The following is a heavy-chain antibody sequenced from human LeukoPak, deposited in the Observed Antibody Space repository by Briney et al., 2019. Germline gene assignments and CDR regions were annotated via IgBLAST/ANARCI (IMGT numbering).Heavy chain of an antibody. Sequence: PGGSLRLSCAASGFTFSSYGMHWVRQAPGNGLEWVAVISYDGSNKYYADSVKGRFTISRDNSKNTLYLQMNSLRAEDTAVYYCASNLAAAGRDYYYGMDVWGQGTTVTVSS. CDR2: ISYDGSNK. CDR1: GFTFSSYG. V-gene: IGHV3-30*03. D-gene: IGHD6-13*01. J-gene: IGHJ6*02. CDR3: ASNLAAAGRDYYYGMDV.